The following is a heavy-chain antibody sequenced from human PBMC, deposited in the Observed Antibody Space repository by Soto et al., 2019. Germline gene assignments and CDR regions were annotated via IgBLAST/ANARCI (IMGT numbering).Heavy chain of an antibody. CDR1: GGTFSTFG. CDR2: IIPFFGTA. V-gene: IGHV1-69*13. Sequence: SVKVSCKASGGTFSTFGISWVRQAPGQGLEWMGGIIPFFGTAKYSQKFEDRITITADESTNTVYMDLRSLTSEDTAIYYCARTAPMDAGDKYYYDFWGQGALVTVS. CDR3: ARTAPMDAGDKYYYDF. D-gene: IGHD3-16*01. J-gene: IGHJ4*02.